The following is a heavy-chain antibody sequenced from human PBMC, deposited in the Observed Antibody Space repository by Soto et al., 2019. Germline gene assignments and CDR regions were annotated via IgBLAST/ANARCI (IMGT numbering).Heavy chain of an antibody. D-gene: IGHD3-10*01. CDR1: GYTFTSYD. Sequence: ASVKVSCKASGYTFTSYDINWVRQAAGQGLEWMGWMNPNSGNTGYAQKFQGRVTITADKSTSTAYMELSSLRSEDTAVYYCARGITMVDDPMLYWGQGTLVTVSS. J-gene: IGHJ4*02. V-gene: IGHV1-8*01. CDR3: ARGITMVDDPMLY. CDR2: MNPNSGNT.